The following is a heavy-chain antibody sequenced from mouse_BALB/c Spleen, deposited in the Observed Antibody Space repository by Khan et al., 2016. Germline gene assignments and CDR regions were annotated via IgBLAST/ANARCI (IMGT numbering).Heavy chain of an antibody. Sequence: VQLQESGAELVRPGSSVKISCKASGYAFSSYWMNWVKQRPGQGLEWIGQIYPGDGDTNYHGKYKGNATLTAAKSSSTASMQLRSLTSEDSAVYFCARDYYGSYFDYWGQGTTLTVSS. CDR1: GYAFSSYW. D-gene: IGHD1-1*01. J-gene: IGHJ2*01. CDR3: ARDYYGSYFDY. V-gene: IGHV1-80*01. CDR2: IYPGDGDT.